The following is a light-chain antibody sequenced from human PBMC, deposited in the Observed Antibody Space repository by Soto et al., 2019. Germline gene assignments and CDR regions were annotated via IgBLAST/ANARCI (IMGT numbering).Light chain of an antibody. J-gene: IGLJ2*01. CDR3: CSYAGIYTLI. V-gene: IGLV2-11*01. Sequence: QSVLTQPRSVSGSPGQSVTISCTGTSSDVGGYNYVSWYQQHPGNAPELMIYDVSTRPSGVPDRFSGSKSGNTASLTISGLQAEDEADYHCCSYAGIYTLIFGGGTKLTVL. CDR1: SSDVGGYNY. CDR2: DVS.